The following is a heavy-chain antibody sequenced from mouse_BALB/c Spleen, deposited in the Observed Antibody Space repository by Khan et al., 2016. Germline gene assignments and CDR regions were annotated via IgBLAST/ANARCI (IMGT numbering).Heavy chain of an antibody. Sequence: EVKLLESGGGLVQPGGSLKLSCAASGFDFSRYWMSWVRQAPGKGLEWIGEIYPDSSTINYTPSLKDKFIISRDNAKNTLYLQMSKVRSEDTALYYCARRGYYGYWYCDVWGAGTTVTVSS. CDR1: GFDFSRYW. CDR3: ARRGYYGYWYCDV. J-gene: IGHJ1*01. V-gene: IGHV4-1*02. CDR2: IYPDSSTI. D-gene: IGHD1-1*01.